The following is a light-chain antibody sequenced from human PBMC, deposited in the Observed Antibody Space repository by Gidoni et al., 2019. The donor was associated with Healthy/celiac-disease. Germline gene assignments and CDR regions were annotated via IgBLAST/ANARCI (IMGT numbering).Light chain of an antibody. CDR1: QSVLYNSKNKNY. CDR2: WAS. CDR3: QQYYSTPWT. Sequence: DIVMTQSPDSLAVSLGERATINCKSSQSVLYNSKNKNYLAWYQQKPGQSPKLLIYWASTRESGVPDRFSGSGSGTDFTLTISSLQAEDVAVYYCQQYYSTPWTFGQGTKVEIK. V-gene: IGKV4-1*01. J-gene: IGKJ1*01.